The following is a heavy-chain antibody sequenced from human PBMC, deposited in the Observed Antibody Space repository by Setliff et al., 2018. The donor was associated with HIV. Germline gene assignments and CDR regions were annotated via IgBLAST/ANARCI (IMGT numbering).Heavy chain of an antibody. CDR2: IFRSGTT. CDR3: ARDRHYSGLGSYGP. J-gene: IGHJ5*02. V-gene: IGHV4-4*07. Sequence: SETLSLTCTLSGGSFGDYHWSWIRQPAGRGLEWIGRIFRSGTTDYKFSLKSRVTISIDTSRNQFSLRLTSVTAEDTAVYYCARDRHYSGLGSYGPWGPGTLVTVSS. D-gene: IGHD3-10*01. CDR1: GGSFGDYH.